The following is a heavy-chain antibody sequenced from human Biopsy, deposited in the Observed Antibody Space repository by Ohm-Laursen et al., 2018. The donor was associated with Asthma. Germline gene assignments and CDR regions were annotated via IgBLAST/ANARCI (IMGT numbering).Heavy chain of an antibody. CDR1: GGSISSFY. Sequence: SDTLSLTWSVYGGSISSFYWSWIRQSPEKGLEWMGYVYWTGSTNYNPSLKSRVTMSVDTSKNRMFLELTPVTAADTAIYYCVRAVRNEQWLAPFDYWGQGKPVTVSS. V-gene: IGHV4-59*07. CDR2: VYWTGST. CDR3: VRAVRNEQWLAPFDY. J-gene: IGHJ4*02. D-gene: IGHD6-19*01.